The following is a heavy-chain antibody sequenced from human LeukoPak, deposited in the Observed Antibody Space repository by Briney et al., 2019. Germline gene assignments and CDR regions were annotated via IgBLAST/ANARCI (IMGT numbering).Heavy chain of an antibody. J-gene: IGHJ6*02. V-gene: IGHV1-69*04. CDR3: ATRKEMGYSSSWDKQRRTNYGMDV. Sequence: ASEKVSCKASGGTFSSYAISWVRQAPGQGLEWMGRIIPILGIANYAQKFQGRVTITADKSTSTAYMELSSLRSEDTAVYYCATRKEMGYSSSWDKQRRTNYGMDVWGQGTTVTVSS. D-gene: IGHD6-13*01. CDR1: GGTFSSYA. CDR2: IIPILGIA.